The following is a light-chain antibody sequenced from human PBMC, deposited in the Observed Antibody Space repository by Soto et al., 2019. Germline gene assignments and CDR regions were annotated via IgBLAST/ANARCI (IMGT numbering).Light chain of an antibody. Sequence: QSVLTQPPSVSGAPGQRVTISCTGSSSNIGAGYDVHWYQQLPGTAPKLLIYGNSNRPSGVPDRFSGSKSVTSASLAITGLQAEDEADYYCQSSDSSLSGYVFGTGTKVTVL. CDR3: QSSDSSLSGYV. J-gene: IGLJ1*01. CDR2: GNS. CDR1: SSNIGAGYD. V-gene: IGLV1-40*01.